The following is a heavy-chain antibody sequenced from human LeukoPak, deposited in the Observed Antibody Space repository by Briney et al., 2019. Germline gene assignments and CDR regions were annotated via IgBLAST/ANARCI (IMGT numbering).Heavy chain of an antibody. D-gene: IGHD5-12*01. V-gene: IGHV4-30-2*01. Sequence: PSETLSLTCAVSGGSISSGGYSWSWILQPPGKGLEWIGYIYHSGSTYYNPSLKSRVTISVDRSKNQFSLKLSSVTAADTAVYYCARGRDIGWFHPWGQGTLVTVSS. CDR1: GGSISSGGYS. J-gene: IGHJ5*02. CDR2: IYHSGST. CDR3: ARGRDIGWFHP.